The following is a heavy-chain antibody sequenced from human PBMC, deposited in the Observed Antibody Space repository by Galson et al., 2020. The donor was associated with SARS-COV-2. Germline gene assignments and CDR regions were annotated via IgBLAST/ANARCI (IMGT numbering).Heavy chain of an antibody. V-gene: IGHV3-15*05. J-gene: IGHJ3*01. CDR2: IKRKVDSGAT. CDR3: ATDWGSGYNYVEAFDV. D-gene: IGHD3-16*01. Sequence: GESLKISCAASGFNFREAWMSWVRQAPGKGLDWVARIKRKVDSGATEYAAAVRGRFTISRDDSKDTLYLQMNSLQIDDTGVYYCATDWGSGYNYVEAFDVWGQGTKVTVSS. CDR1: GFNFREAW.